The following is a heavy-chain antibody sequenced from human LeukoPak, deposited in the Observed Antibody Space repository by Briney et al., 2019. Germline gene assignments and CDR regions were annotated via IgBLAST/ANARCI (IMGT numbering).Heavy chain of an antibody. CDR2: IYHSGST. V-gene: IGHV4-30-2*01. CDR3: ARVPGDSDAFDI. D-gene: IGHD4-17*01. CDR1: GGSISSGGYS. Sequence: SETLSLTCAVSGGSISSGGYSWSWIRQPPGKGLEWIGYIYHSGSTYYNPSLKSRVTISVDRSKNQFSLKLSSVTAADTAVYYCARVPGDSDAFDIWGQGTTVTVSP. J-gene: IGHJ3*02.